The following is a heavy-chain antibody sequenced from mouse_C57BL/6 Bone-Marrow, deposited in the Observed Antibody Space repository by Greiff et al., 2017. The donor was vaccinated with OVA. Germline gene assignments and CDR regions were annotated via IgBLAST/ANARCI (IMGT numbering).Heavy chain of an antibody. CDR1: GYTFTSYW. Sequence: QVQLQQPGAELVKPGASVKLSCKTSGYTFTSYWMHWVKQRPGQGLEWIGMIHPNSGSTNYNEKFKSKATLTVDKSSSTAYMQLSSLTSEDSAVYYCARGGCCYRHYEGWYFDVWGTGTTVTVSS. J-gene: IGHJ1*03. D-gene: IGHD2-5*01. CDR3: ARGGCCYRHYEGWYFDV. CDR2: IHPNSGST. V-gene: IGHV1-64*01.